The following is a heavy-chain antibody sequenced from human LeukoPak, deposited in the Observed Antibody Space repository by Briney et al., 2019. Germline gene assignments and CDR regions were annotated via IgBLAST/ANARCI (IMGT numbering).Heavy chain of an antibody. CDR1: GFTFSGYW. D-gene: IGHD6-13*01. CDR3: ASYGGAPAGFYFFYMNV. CDR2: IKQDGSEK. V-gene: IGHV3-7*01. J-gene: IGHJ6*03. Sequence: PGGSLRLSCAASGFTFSGYWMTWVRQAPGKGLEWVANIKQDGSEKYYVDSVKGRITISRDNAKNSLYLQMNSLRAEDTAVYFCASYGGAPAGFYFFYMNVGRTGTTVTLPS.